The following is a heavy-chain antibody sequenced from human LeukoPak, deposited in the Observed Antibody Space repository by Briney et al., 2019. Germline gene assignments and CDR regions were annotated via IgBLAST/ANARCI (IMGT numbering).Heavy chain of an antibody. D-gene: IGHD1-1*01. CDR1: GFSFSTSW. CDR2: IRKDGGEI. J-gene: IGHJ4*02. V-gene: IGHV3-7*01. Sequence: PGGSRRLSCVASGFSFSTSWVTWVRQAPGKGLEWVANIRKDGGEIYYVDSVKGRFMISRDNTKNSLYLQMNSLRVEDTAVYYCARDGDSWNDFDHWGQGTLVTVSS. CDR3: ARDGDSWNDFDH.